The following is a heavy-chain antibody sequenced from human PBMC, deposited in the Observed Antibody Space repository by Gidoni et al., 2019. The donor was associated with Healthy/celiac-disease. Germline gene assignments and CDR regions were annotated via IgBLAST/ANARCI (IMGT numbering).Heavy chain of an antibody. J-gene: IGHJ6*02. CDR3: VKGGRGFTDYYYYYGMDV. Sequence: VQLVESGGGLVQPGRSLRLSCSASGCTFDDYARHWFRQAPGKGLEWVSVISWNSGSIGYADSVKGRFTISRDNAKNSLYLQMNSLRAEDTALYYCVKGGRGFTDYYYYYGMDVWGQVTTVTVSS. CDR2: ISWNSGSI. CDR1: GCTFDDYA. V-gene: IGHV3-9*01. D-gene: IGHD3-10*01.